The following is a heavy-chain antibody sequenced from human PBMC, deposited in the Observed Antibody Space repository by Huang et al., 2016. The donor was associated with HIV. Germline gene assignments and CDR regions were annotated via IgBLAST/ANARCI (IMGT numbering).Heavy chain of an antibody. D-gene: IGHD3-10*01. Sequence: LQLVESGGGVVQPGGSLRLSCVAAGFDFRSHDRHWVRQAPGKGLEVITCIGYGGKNHKYGDAVTGRFTISRDNSKTTLYLQMNSLRPEDTAVYYCAKEEAGRFGAFDIWGQGTMVTVSS. CDR3: AKEEAGRFGAFDI. CDR2: IGYGGKNH. J-gene: IGHJ3*02. V-gene: IGHV3-30*02. CDR1: GFDFRSHD.